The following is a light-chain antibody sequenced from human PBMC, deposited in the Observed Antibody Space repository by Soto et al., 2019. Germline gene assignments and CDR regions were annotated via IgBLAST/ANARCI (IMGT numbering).Light chain of an antibody. Sequence: QSVLTQPASVSGPPGQSITISCTGTSSDVGGYDYVSWYQLHPGKAPKPMVFEVSNRPSGVSYRFSGSKSGNTASLTISGLQAEDEADYFCSSYSISTAYLFGTGTKVTVL. J-gene: IGLJ1*01. V-gene: IGLV2-14*01. CDR2: EVS. CDR1: SSDVGGYDY. CDR3: SSYSISTAYL.